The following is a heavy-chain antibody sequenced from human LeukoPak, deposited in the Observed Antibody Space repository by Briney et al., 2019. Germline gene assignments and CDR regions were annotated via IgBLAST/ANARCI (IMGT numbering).Heavy chain of an antibody. D-gene: IGHD2-2*01. J-gene: IGHJ6*02. CDR1: GYTFTSYG. V-gene: IGHV1-18*01. Sequence: ASVKVSCTASGYTFTSYGISWVRQAPGQGLEWMGWINAYNGNTNYEHKPQGRVTMTTDTSTSTAYMELRSLRSDDTAVYYCARDTLVVVVPAAIPPREDYYYYGMDVWGQGTTVTVSS. CDR2: INAYNGNT. CDR3: ARDTLVVVVPAAIPPREDYYYYGMDV.